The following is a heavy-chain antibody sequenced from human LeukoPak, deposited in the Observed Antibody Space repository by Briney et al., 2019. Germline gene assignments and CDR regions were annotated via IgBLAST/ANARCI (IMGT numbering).Heavy chain of an antibody. D-gene: IGHD5-12*01. V-gene: IGHV4-39*01. J-gene: IGHJ4*02. CDR3: ARHVSVANIDY. Sequence: SETLSLSCTVSGGSISSSSYYWGCIRQPPGQGLEWIGSIYYSGSTYYNPSLKSRVTISVDTSKDQFSLKLSSVTAADTAVYYCARHVSVANIDYWGQGTLVTVSS. CDR2: IYYSGST. CDR1: GGSISSSSYY.